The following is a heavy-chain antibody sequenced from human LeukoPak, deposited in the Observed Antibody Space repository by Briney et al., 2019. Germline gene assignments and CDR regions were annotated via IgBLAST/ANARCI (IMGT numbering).Heavy chain of an antibody. CDR3: ARDYYDSSGYPIDY. Sequence: EASVKVSCKASGYTFTSYGISWVRQAPGQGLEWMGWISAYNGNTNYAQKLQGRVTMTTDTSTGTAYMELRSLRSDDTAVYYCARDYYDSSGYPIDYWGQGTLVTVSS. V-gene: IGHV1-18*01. J-gene: IGHJ4*02. CDR2: ISAYNGNT. CDR1: GYTFTSYG. D-gene: IGHD3-22*01.